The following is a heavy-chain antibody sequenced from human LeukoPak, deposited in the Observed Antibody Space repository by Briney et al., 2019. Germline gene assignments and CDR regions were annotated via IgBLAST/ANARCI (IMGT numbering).Heavy chain of an antibody. CDR2: IYPGDSDS. Sequence: GESLKISCKGSGYSFTSYWIGWVRQMPGKGLEWMGIIYPGDSDSRYSPSFQGQVTMSVDKSISTAFLRWSSLEASDTTMYYCARQLWNRIYYGMDVWGQGTTVTVSS. CDR3: ARQLWNRIYYGMDV. V-gene: IGHV5-51*01. J-gene: IGHJ6*02. CDR1: GYSFTSYW. D-gene: IGHD1-1*01.